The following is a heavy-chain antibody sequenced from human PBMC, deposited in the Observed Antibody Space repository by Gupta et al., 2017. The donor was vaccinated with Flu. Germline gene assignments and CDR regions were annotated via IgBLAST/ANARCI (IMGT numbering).Heavy chain of an antibody. Sequence: EVELVESGGGLVQPGGSLRLSCAASGFNFRTHWMTWVRQAPGRGLEWVANIKQDESERNYLDSVKGRFTISRDNAHNSLYLEMNSLRVEDTAIYYCARIVWGDAFYGASEYYFYGLDVWGRGTTVTVSS. J-gene: IGHJ6*02. CDR1: GFNFRTHW. D-gene: IGHD3-16*01. V-gene: IGHV3-7*02. CDR2: IKQDESER. CDR3: ARIVWGDAFYGASEYYFYGLDV.